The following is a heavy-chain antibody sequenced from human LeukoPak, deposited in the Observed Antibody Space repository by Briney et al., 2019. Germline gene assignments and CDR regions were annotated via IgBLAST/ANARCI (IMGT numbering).Heavy chain of an antibody. J-gene: IGHJ4*02. D-gene: IGHD6-19*01. Sequence: SETLSLTCTVSGGSISSSSYYWGWIRQPPGKGLEWIGSIYYSGSTYYNPSLKSRVTISVDTSKNQFSLKLSSVTAADTAVYYCASFSSGPDYWGQGTLVTVSS. CDR1: GGSISSSSYY. V-gene: IGHV4-39*01. CDR2: IYYSGST. CDR3: ASFSSGPDY.